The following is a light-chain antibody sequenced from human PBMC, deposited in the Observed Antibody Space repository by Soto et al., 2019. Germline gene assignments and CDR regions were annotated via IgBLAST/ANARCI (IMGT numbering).Light chain of an antibody. CDR3: SSYTSSSTRV. Sequence: QSALTQPASVSGSPGQSITISCTGTSSDVGGYNYVSWYQQHTGKAPKLMIYEVSNRPSGVSDRVSGSKCGNTASLTISGFQAEDEDDYYCSSYTSSSTRVFGGGTQLTVL. CDR1: SSDVGGYNY. J-gene: IGLJ2*01. CDR2: EVS. V-gene: IGLV2-14*01.